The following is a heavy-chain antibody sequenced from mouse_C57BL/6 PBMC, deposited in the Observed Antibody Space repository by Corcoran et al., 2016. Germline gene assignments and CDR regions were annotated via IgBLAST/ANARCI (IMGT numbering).Heavy chain of an antibody. CDR3: ARHDGYYKYYFDY. CDR1: GYNFTTYG. Sequence: QIQLVQSGPELKKPGGTVEISCKDSGYNFTTYGMSWVKQAPGKGLKWMGWINTYSGVPTYADDFKGRFAFSLETSASTAYLQINNLKNEDTATYFCARHDGYYKYYFDYWGQGTTLTVSS. CDR2: INTYSGVP. D-gene: IGHD2-3*01. V-gene: IGHV9-3*01. J-gene: IGHJ2*01.